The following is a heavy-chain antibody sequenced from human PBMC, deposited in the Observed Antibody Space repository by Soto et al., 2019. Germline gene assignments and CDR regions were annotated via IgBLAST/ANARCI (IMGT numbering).Heavy chain of an antibody. CDR3: ARAPRRDIVVVPAGYFDY. CDR2: ISSSSSYI. D-gene: IGHD2-2*01. Sequence: EVQLVESGGGLVKPGGSLRLSCAASGFTFSSYSMNWVRQAPGKGLEWVSSISSSSSYIYYAASVKGRFTISRDNAKNSLYLQMNSRRAEDTAVYYCARAPRRDIVVVPAGYFDYWGQGPLVTVSS. V-gene: IGHV3-21*01. CDR1: GFTFSSYS. J-gene: IGHJ4*02.